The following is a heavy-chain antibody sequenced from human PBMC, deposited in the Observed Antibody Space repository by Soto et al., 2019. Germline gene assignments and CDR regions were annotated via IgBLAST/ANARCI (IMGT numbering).Heavy chain of an antibody. Sequence: EVQLVESGGGLVQPGGSLRLSCAASGFSVSTNYMNWVRQAPGKGLEWVSVIYSGGTTYYADSVKGRFTISRDNSKNTLYLQMNSLRAEDTAVYYCARGRSASSDLDYWGQGTLVTVSS. CDR1: GFSVSTNY. CDR2: IYSGGTT. V-gene: IGHV3-66*01. J-gene: IGHJ4*02. D-gene: IGHD3-10*01. CDR3: ARGRSASSDLDY.